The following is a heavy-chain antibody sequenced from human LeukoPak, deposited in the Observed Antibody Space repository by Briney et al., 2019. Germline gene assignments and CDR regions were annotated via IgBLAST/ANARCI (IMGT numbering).Heavy chain of an antibody. J-gene: IGHJ4*02. CDR2: INSSGNT. V-gene: IGHV4-61*02. CDR3: AREESYYFDY. Sequence: SQTLSLTCTVSGDSISSSLYYWIWIRQPAGKGLEWIGRINSSGNTNYKPSLKSRVTISVDTSKSQFSLRLSSVTAADTAVYYCAREESYYFDYWGQGTLVTVSS. CDR1: GDSISSSLYY.